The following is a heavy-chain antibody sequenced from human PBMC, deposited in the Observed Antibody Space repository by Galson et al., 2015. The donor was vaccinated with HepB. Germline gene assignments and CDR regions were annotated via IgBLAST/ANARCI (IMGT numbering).Heavy chain of an antibody. V-gene: IGHV3-74*01. D-gene: IGHD5-12*01. CDR2: INSDGSST. CDR3: ARDHIAYSGYDSLIYYYGMDV. Sequence: SLRLSCAASGFTFSSYWMHWVRQAPGKGLVWVSRINSDGSSTSYADSVKGRFTISRDNAKNTLYLQMNSLRAEDTAVYYCARDHIAYSGYDSLIYYYGMDVWGQGTTVTVSS. J-gene: IGHJ6*02. CDR1: GFTFSSYW.